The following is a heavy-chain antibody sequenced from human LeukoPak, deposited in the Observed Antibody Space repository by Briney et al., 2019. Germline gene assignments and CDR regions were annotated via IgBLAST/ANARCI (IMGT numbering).Heavy chain of an antibody. CDR1: GGSISSYY. CDR2: IYYSGST. CDR3: ASTIERKRHYSDSSGYPGLDS. J-gene: IGHJ4*02. V-gene: IGHV4-39*01. D-gene: IGHD3-22*01. Sequence: SETLSLTCTVSGGSISSYYWGWIRQPPGKGLEWIGNIYYSGSTYYNPSLKSRFTISVDTSKNQFSLKLSSVTAADTAVYYCASTIERKRHYSDSSGYPGLDSSGQGTLVTVSS.